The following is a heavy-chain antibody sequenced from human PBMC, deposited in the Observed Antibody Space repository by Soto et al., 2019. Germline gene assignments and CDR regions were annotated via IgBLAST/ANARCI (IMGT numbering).Heavy chain of an antibody. CDR3: ATDINYDSSVYRYGMDV. J-gene: IGHJ6*02. Sequence: SMRLSCAASGFNFDDYAMHWVRQAPGNGLEWVSGISWNSGSIGYADSVKGRFTISRDNAKNSLYLQMNSLRAEDTALYYCATDINYDSSVYRYGMDVWGQGTPVTVSS. CDR1: GFNFDDYA. V-gene: IGHV3-9*01. CDR2: ISWNSGSI. D-gene: IGHD3-22*01.